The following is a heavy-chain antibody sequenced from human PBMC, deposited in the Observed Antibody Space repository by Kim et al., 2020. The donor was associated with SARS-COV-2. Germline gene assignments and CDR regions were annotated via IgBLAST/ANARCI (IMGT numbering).Heavy chain of an antibody. J-gene: IGHJ6*02. CDR2: IIPIFDTA. Sequence: SVKVSCKASGGTFSSYAISWVRQAPGQGLEWMGGIIPIFDTANHAQKFQGRVTITADESTSTAYMELSSLRSEDTAVYYCARDRGYCSGGSCYDYYYGMDVWGQGPTVTVSS. D-gene: IGHD2-15*01. CDR1: GGTFSSYA. V-gene: IGHV1-69*13. CDR3: ARDRGYCSGGSCYDYYYGMDV.